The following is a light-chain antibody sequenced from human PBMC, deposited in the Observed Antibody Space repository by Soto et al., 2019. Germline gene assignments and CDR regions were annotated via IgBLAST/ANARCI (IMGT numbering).Light chain of an antibody. Sequence: EIVLTQSPATLSLSPGERATLSCRASQSVSSYLAWYQQKPGQAPRLLIYDASNRATGIPARFSGSGSGTXFTLTXSXXXXEXXXXXXXXXXXNWPPLTFGGGTKVEIK. CDR3: XXXXNWPPLT. CDR1: QSVSSY. V-gene: IGKV3-11*01. CDR2: DAS. J-gene: IGKJ4*01.